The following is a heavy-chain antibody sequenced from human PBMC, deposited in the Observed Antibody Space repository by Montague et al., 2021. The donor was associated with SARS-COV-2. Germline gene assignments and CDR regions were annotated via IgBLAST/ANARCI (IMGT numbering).Heavy chain of an antibody. J-gene: IGHJ6*02. CDR2: INHSGST. V-gene: IGHV4-34*01. CDR3: ARLGAITLVRGITKADFSNYGMDV. D-gene: IGHD3-10*01. CDR1: SGSFRGYY. Sequence: ETLSLTCAVSSGSFRGYYWSWIRQPPGKGLEWIGEINHSGSTTYNPSLESRASISVDTSNKQFSLKVTSVTAADTAVYYCARLGAITLVRGITKADFSNYGMDVWGQGTTVTVSS.